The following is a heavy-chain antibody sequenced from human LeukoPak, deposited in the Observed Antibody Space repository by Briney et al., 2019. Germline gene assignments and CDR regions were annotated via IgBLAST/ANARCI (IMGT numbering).Heavy chain of an antibody. CDR1: GFTFSSYE. J-gene: IGHJ4*02. CDR3: AKDSPSRTATTEVPVDY. CDR2: ISSSGSTI. D-gene: IGHD1/OR15-1a*01. V-gene: IGHV3-48*03. Sequence: GGSLRLSCAASGFTFSSYEMNWVRQAPGKGLEWVSYISSSGSTIYYADSVKGRFTISRDNAKNSLFLQMNSLRAEDTAVYYCAKDSPSRTATTEVPVDYWGQGTLVTVSS.